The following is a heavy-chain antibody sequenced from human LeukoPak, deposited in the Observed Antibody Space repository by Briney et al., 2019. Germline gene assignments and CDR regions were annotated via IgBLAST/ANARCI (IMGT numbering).Heavy chain of an antibody. J-gene: IGHJ4*02. CDR2: TSYDGSNK. V-gene: IGHV3-30-3*01. D-gene: IGHD6-13*01. CDR1: GFTFSSHV. Sequence: GSLRLSCAASGFTFSSHVMHWVRQAPGKGLEWVAVTSYDGSNKRYADSVKGRFTISRDNSKNTLYLQMNSLRAEDTAVYYCARDFPTGYSSSFDYWGQGTLVTVSS. CDR3: ARDFPTGYSSSFDY.